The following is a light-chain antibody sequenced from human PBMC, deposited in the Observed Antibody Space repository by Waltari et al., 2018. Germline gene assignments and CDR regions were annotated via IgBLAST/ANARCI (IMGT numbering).Light chain of an antibody. V-gene: IGLV1-44*01. CDR3: ATWDDSLNGPV. J-gene: IGLJ2*01. CDR1: TSDIGRKR. CDR2: ANN. Sequence: QSVLTQAPSASGTPGQRVPIPCSGRTSDIGRKRVNLYQQLPGTAPKLLIYANNQRPSGVPDRFSGSKSGTSASLAIRGLQSDDEAAYYCATWDDSLNGPVFGGGTKLTVL.